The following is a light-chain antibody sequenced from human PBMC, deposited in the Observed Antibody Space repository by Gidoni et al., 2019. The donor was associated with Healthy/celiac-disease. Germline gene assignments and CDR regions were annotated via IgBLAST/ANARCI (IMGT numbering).Light chain of an antibody. CDR2: SNT. V-gene: IGLV1-47*02. CDR3: AAWDDSLSGQVV. Sequence: QAELIQPPSVSGTPGQRVPIFSSRSSSNIGRNYVYWYQQLPVTAPKLHIYSNTQRPPGVPDRFSGSKYCTSSSLAISWLRSEDEADYYCAAWDDSLSGQVVFGGGTKLTVL. CDR1: SSNIGRNY. J-gene: IGLJ2*01.